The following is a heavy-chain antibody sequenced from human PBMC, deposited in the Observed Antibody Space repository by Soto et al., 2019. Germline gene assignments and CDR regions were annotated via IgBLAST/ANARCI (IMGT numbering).Heavy chain of an antibody. CDR3: ATQTYDYYISGYPY. V-gene: IGHV1-69*13. J-gene: IGHJ4*02. CDR1: GGTFSSYA. CDR2: IIPIFGTA. D-gene: IGHD3-22*01. Sequence: SVKVSCKASGGTFSSYAISWVRQAPGQGLEWMGGIIPIFGTANYAQKFQGRVTITADESTSTAYMELSSLRSEDTAVYYCATQTYDYYISGYPYWGQGTLVTVSS.